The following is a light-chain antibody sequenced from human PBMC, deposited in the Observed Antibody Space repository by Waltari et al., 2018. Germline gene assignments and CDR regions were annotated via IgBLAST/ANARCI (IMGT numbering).Light chain of an antibody. CDR2: WAS. V-gene: IGKV4-1*01. CDR1: QSVLYSPNNKNY. J-gene: IGKJ1*01. CDR3: QQYYSTPPT. Sequence: DIVMTQSPDSLAVSPGARATINCKSSQSVLYSPNNKNYLAWYQQKPGQPPKLLICWASIRESGVPDRFSGSGSGTDFTLTISSLQAEDVAVYYCQQYYSTPPTFGQGTKVEIK.